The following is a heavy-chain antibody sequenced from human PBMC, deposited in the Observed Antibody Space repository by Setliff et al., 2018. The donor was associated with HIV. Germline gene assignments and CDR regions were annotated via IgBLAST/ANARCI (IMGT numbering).Heavy chain of an antibody. Sequence: SETLSLTCTVSGGSISNYYWSWIRQSPGRPLEWIGYIYYSGSTIYNPSLKSRVTISVDTSKNHFSLNLSSVTAADTAVYYCASTHSSGWYVSRLISRFNFWGQGTLVTVSS. CDR3: ASTHSSGWYVSRLISRFNF. D-gene: IGHD6-19*01. J-gene: IGHJ4*02. CDR1: GGSISNYY. V-gene: IGHV4-59*08. CDR2: IYYSGST.